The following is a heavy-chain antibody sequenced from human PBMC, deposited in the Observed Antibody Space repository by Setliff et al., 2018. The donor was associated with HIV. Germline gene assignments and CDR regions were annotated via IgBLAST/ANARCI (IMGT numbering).Heavy chain of an antibody. V-gene: IGHV4-39*01. D-gene: IGHD6-13*01. J-gene: IGHJ4*02. CDR1: GASISSPIYY. CDR3: AAAEGQGPWYFFDN. Sequence: SETLSLTCSVSGASISSPIYYWSWIRQAPGKGLEWIGNIYYNGNTNYKPSLERRLTISVDTSKNQFSLSLSSVTATDTALYFCAAAEGQGPWYFFDNWGQGTQVTVSS. CDR2: IYYNGNT.